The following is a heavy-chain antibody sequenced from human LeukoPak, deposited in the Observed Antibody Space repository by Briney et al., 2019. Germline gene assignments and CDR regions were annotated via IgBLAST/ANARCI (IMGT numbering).Heavy chain of an antibody. CDR2: FDPEDGET. Sequence: GASVKVSCKVSGYTLTELSMHWVRQAPGKGLEWMGGFDPEDGETIYAQKFQGRVTMTEDTSTDTAYMELSSLRSEDTAVYYCANILTGYYKDNWFDPWGQGTLVTVSS. V-gene: IGHV1-24*01. D-gene: IGHD3-9*01. CDR1: GYTLTELS. CDR3: ANILTGYYKDNWFDP. J-gene: IGHJ5*02.